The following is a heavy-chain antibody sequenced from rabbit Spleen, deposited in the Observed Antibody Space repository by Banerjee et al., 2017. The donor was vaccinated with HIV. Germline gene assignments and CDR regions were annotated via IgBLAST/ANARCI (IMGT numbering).Heavy chain of an antibody. Sequence: QQLEESGGGLVKPGTSLTLTCTASGFSFSSSYDMCWVRQAPGKGLEWIACIYTGNRKTYYASWAKGRFTISKTSSTTVTLQMTSLTAADTATYFCARDTSSSFSSYGMDLWGQGTLVTVS. J-gene: IGHJ6*01. CDR2: IYTGNRKT. CDR1: GFSFSSSYD. D-gene: IGHD1-1*01. V-gene: IGHV1S40*01. CDR3: ARDTSSSFSSYGMDL.